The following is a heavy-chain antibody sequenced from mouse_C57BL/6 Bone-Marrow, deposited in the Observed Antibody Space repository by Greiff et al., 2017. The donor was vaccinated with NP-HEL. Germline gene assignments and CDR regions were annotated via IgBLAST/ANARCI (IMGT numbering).Heavy chain of an antibody. Sequence: EVQLQQSGPELVKPGASVKISCKASGYTFTDYYMNWVKQSHGKSLEWIGDINPNNGGTSYNQKFKGKATLTVDKSSSTAYMELRSLTSADAAVYYCSGQLRLRESFYYAMDYWGQGTSVTVSA. CDR1: GYTFTDYY. V-gene: IGHV1-26*01. CDR2: INPNNGGT. J-gene: IGHJ4*01. CDR3: SGQLRLRESFYYAMDY. D-gene: IGHD3-2*02.